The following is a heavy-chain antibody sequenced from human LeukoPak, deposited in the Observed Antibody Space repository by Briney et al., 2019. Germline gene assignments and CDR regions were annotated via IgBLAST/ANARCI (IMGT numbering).Heavy chain of an antibody. CDR2: IIPIFGTA. CDR1: GYTFTSYG. V-gene: IGHV1-69*05. Sequence: ASVKVSCKASGYTFTSYGISWVRQAPGQGLEWMGGIIPIFGTANYAQKFQGRVTITTDESTSTAYMELSSLRSEDTAVYYCASSWWRGSYARTPAPDYWGQGTLVTVSS. D-gene: IGHD1-26*01. J-gene: IGHJ4*02. CDR3: ASSWWRGSYARTPAPDY.